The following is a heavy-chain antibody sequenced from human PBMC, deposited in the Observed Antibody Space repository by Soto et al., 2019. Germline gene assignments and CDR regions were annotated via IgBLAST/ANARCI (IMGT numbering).Heavy chain of an antibody. Sequence: SQPHSVTCTVACGYIGNFDFRWIRPPPGKGLEWIGYIHYSGSTNYNPSLKSRVTISVDTSKNHCPLKLSSVTAEDTAVYYCVIDPGPCVVAAGACAFDFCG. CDR2: IHYSGST. CDR3: VIDPGPCVVAAGACAFDF. V-gene: IGHV4-59*01. D-gene: IGHD6-13*01. J-gene: IGHJ3*01. CDR1: CGYIGNFD.